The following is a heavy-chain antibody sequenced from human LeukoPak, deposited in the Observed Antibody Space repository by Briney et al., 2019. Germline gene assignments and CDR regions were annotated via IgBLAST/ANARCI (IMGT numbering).Heavy chain of an antibody. J-gene: IGHJ5*02. Sequence: GASVKVSCKASGGTFSSYAISWVRQAPGQGLEGMGRIIPIFGIANYAQKFQGRVTITADKSTSTAYMELSSLGSEDAAVYYGARGSSSWFNWFDPWGQGTLVTVSS. CDR1: GGTFSSYA. CDR2: IIPIFGIA. CDR3: ARGSSSWFNWFDP. V-gene: IGHV1-69*04. D-gene: IGHD6-13*01.